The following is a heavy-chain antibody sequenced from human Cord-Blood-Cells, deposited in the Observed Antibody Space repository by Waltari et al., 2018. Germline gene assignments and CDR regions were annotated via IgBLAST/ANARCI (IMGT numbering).Heavy chain of an antibody. CDR3: AISGDSGSYYFDY. V-gene: IGHV3-21*01. CDR1: GFTFSSYS. CDR2: ISSSSSYI. Sequence: EVQLVESGGGLVKPGGSLGLSCAASGFTFSSYSMNGVRQAPGKGLEWVSSISSSSSYIYYADSVKGRFTISRDNAKNSLYLQMNSLRAEDTAVYYCAISGDSGSYYFDYWGQGTLVTVSS. D-gene: IGHD1-26*01. J-gene: IGHJ4*02.